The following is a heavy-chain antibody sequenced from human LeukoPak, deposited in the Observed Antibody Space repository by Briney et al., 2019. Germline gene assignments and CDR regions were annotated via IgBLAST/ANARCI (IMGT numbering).Heavy chain of an antibody. CDR3: ARVNSYGF. V-gene: IGHV3-9*01. Sequence: GRSLRLSCAASGFTFDDYAMHWVRQAPGKGLGWVSGISWNSGSIGYADSVKGRFTISRDNAKNSLYLQMNSLRAEDTAVYYCARVNSYGFGGQGTLVTVSS. CDR2: ISWNSGSI. CDR1: GFTFDDYA. J-gene: IGHJ4*02. D-gene: IGHD5-18*01.